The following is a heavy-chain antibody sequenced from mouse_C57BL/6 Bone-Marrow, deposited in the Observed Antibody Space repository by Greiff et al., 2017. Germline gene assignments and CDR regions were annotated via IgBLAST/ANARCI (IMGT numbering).Heavy chain of an antibody. CDR3: ARFLSCITTVVAEGYYAMDY. CDR2: INPNNGGT. Sequence: VQLQQSGPELVKPGASVKISCKASGYTFTDYYMNWVKQSHGKSLEWIGDINPNNGGTSYNQKFKGKATLTVDKSSSTAYMELRSLTSEDSAVYYCARFLSCITTVVAEGYYAMDYWGQGTSVTVSS. V-gene: IGHV1-26*01. D-gene: IGHD1-1*01. CDR1: GYTFTDYY. J-gene: IGHJ4*01.